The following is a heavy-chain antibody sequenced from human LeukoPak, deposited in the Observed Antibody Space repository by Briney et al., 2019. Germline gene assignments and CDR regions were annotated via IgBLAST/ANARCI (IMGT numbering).Heavy chain of an antibody. CDR1: GGSISNTNW. Sequence: KPSGALSLTCGVSGGSISNTNWWSWVRQPPGQGLEWIGEFSLAGLTHYNPSFESRVTVSLDKSKNQLSLNLTSVTAADTAVYYCSRENGAFSPFGYWGQGTLVTVLS. V-gene: IGHV4-4*02. D-gene: IGHD2-8*01. J-gene: IGHJ4*02. CDR3: SRENGAFSPFGY. CDR2: FSLAGLT.